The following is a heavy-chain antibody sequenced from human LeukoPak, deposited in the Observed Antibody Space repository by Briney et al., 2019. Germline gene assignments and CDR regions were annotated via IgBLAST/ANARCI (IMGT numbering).Heavy chain of an antibody. V-gene: IGHV3-43*01. Sequence: GGSLRLSCAASGFTFDDYTMHWVRQAPGKGLEWVSLISWDGGSTYYADSVKGRFTISRDNSKNSLYLQMNSLRTEDTALYYCAKVPSPGYSDDYWGQGTLVTVSS. CDR1: GFTFDDYT. CDR3: AKVPSPGYSDDY. D-gene: IGHD6-13*01. CDR2: ISWDGGST. J-gene: IGHJ4*02.